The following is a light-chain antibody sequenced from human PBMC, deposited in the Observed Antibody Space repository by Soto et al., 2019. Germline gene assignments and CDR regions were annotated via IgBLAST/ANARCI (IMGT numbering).Light chain of an antibody. J-gene: IGKJ1*01. CDR1: QSISTW. V-gene: IGKV1-5*01. CDR2: DAS. Sequence: DIQMTQSPSTLSAYVGDRVTFTCRASQSISTWLAWYQQKPGKAPKLLIYDASSLQSDVPSRFSGSGSGTEFTLTISALHTDDFASYYCKQYMNYATSGHGTKVEIK. CDR3: KQYMNYAT.